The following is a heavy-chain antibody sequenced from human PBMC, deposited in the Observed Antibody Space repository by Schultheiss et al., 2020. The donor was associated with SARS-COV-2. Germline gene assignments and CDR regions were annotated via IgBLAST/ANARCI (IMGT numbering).Heavy chain of an antibody. D-gene: IGHD6-6*01. CDR2: ISGSGGST. CDR3: ARLSSSFYGMDV. V-gene: IGHV3-23*01. J-gene: IGHJ6*02. CDR1: GFTFSSYA. Sequence: GGSLRLSCAASGFTFSSYAMSWVRQAPGKGLEWVSAISGSGGSTYYADSVKGRFTISRDNSKNTLYLQMGSLRAEDMAVYYCARLSSSFYGMDVWGQGTTVTVSS.